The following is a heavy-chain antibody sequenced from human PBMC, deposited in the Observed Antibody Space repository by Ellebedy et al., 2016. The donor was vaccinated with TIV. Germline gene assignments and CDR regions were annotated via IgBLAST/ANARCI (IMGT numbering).Heavy chain of an antibody. D-gene: IGHD3-9*01. CDR3: ARDRAYDIPSAFDI. CDR1: GYTFTSYG. J-gene: IGHJ3*02. Sequence: AASVKVSCKASGYTFTSYGISWVRQAPGQGLEWMGWISAYNGNTNYAQKLQGRVTMTTDTSTSTAYMELRSLRSDDTAVYYCARDRAYDIPSAFDIWGQGTMVTVSS. V-gene: IGHV1-18*01. CDR2: ISAYNGNT.